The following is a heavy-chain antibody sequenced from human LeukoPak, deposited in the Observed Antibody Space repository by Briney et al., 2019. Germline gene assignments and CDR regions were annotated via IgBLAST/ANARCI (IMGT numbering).Heavy chain of an antibody. CDR1: GGSISSYY. Sequence: SETLSLTCGVSGGSISSYYWSWIRQPPGKGLEWIGDIYYSGSTNYNPSLKSRVTISVDTSKNQFSLKLSSVTAADTAVYYFARGGLWFGASFYYGMDVWGKGTTVTVSS. J-gene: IGHJ6*04. D-gene: IGHD3-10*01. CDR2: IYYSGST. CDR3: ARGGLWFGASFYYGMDV. V-gene: IGHV4-59*01.